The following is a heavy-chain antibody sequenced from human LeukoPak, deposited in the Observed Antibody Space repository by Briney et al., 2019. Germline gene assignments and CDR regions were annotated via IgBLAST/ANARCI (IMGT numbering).Heavy chain of an antibody. CDR3: ARDTRYYGMDV. Sequence: SETLSLTCSVSGGSISSYHWSWIRQPPGKGLEWIGYIYYSGSTNYNPSLKSRVTISVDTSKNQFSLSLSSVTAADSAVYYCARDTRYYGMDVWGQGTTVTVSS. CDR2: IYYSGST. V-gene: IGHV4-59*01. CDR1: GGSISSYH. J-gene: IGHJ6*02.